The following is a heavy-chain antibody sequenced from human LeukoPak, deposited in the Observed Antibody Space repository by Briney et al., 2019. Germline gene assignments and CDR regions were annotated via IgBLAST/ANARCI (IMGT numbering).Heavy chain of an antibody. CDR1: GGSISSSSYY. V-gene: IGHV4-39*07. D-gene: IGHD6-25*01. CDR3: ARQREAGIVAAGLDY. J-gene: IGHJ4*02. Sequence: SETLSLTCTVSGGSISSSSYYWGWIRQPPGKGLEWIGSIYYSGSTYYNAPLKSRVTISEDTSKNQLSLKLSSVTAADTAVYYCARQREAGIVAAGLDYWGQGTLVIVSS. CDR2: IYYSGST.